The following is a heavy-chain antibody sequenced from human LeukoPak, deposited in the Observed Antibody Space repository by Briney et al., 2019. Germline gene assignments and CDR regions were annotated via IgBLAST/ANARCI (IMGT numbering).Heavy chain of an antibody. CDR2: ISGSGGST. CDR3: AKDPGCTSCFQGFDP. V-gene: IGHV3-23*01. Sequence: GASLRLSCAASGFTFSSYAMSWVRQAPGKGLEWVSAISGSGGSTYYADSVKGWFTISRDNSKNTLYLQMNSLRAEDTAVYYCAKDPGCTSCFQGFDPWGQGTLVTVSS. CDR1: GFTFSSYA. J-gene: IGHJ5*02. D-gene: IGHD2-2*01.